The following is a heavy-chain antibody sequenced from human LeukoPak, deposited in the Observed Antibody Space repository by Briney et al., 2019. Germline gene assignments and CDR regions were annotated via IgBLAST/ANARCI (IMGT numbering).Heavy chain of an antibody. CDR3: AKGYRIVSGSLDY. Sequence: GGSLRLSCAASGFTFDDYTMHWVRQAPGKGLEWVSLISWDGGNTFYADSVKGRFTISRDSSKNSLYLQMNSLRTEDTALYYCAKGYRIVSGSLDYWGQGTLVTVSS. CDR1: GFTFDDYT. CDR2: ISWDGGNT. D-gene: IGHD3-10*01. V-gene: IGHV3-43*01. J-gene: IGHJ4*02.